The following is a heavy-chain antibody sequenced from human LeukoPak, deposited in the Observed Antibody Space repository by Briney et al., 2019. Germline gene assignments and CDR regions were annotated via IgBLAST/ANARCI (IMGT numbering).Heavy chain of an antibody. Sequence: GASVKVSCKASGYTFTSYGISWVRQAPGQGLEWMGWISAYNGNTNYAQKLQGRVTMTTDTSTSTAYMELRSLRSDDTAVYYCAREGTGDSGYDYGLYYYYYMDVWGKGTTVTVSS. CDR3: AREGTGDSGYDYGLYYYYYMDV. CDR1: GYTFTSYG. V-gene: IGHV1-18*01. CDR2: ISAYNGNT. J-gene: IGHJ6*03. D-gene: IGHD5-12*01.